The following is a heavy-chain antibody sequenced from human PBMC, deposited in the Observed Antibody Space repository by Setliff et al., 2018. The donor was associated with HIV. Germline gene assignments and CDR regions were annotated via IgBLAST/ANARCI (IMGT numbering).Heavy chain of an antibody. Sequence: SETLSLTCSVSGDSVSSRKYYWGWIRQSPGKGLEWIGSVYFNGITHDNPSLKSRVTTSVDTSKNQFFLHLSSVAAADTAIYYCANFLPDTAAAGPRFDYWGQGTLVTVSS. D-gene: IGHD6-13*01. CDR1: GDSVSSRKYY. CDR3: ANFLPDTAAAGPRFDY. CDR2: VYFNGIT. V-gene: IGHV4-39*01. J-gene: IGHJ4*02.